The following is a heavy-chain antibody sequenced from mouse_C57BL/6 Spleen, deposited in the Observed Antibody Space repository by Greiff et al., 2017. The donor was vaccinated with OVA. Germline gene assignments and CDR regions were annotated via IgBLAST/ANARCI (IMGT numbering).Heavy chain of an antibody. CDR2: IYPGSGNT. Sequence: VKLVESGAELVRPGASVKLSCKASGYTFTDYYINWVKQRPGQGLEWIARIYPGSGNTYYNEKFKGKATLTAEKSSSTAYMQLSSLTSEDSAVYFCARGVPDYWGQGTTLTVSS. V-gene: IGHV1-76*01. CDR1: GYTFTDYY. CDR3: ARGVPDY. J-gene: IGHJ2*01.